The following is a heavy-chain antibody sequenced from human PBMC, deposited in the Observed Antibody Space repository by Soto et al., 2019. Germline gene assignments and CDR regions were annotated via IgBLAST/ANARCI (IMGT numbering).Heavy chain of an antibody. Sequence: PGGSLRLSCAASGFTFSSYWMSWVRQAPGKGLEWVANIKQDGSEKYYVDSVKGRFTISRDNSKNTLYLQMNSLRAEDTAVYYCAKPKYCTNGVCYGPFDYWGQGTLVTVSS. CDR3: AKPKYCTNGVCYGPFDY. J-gene: IGHJ4*02. D-gene: IGHD2-8*01. CDR1: GFTFSSYW. CDR2: IKQDGSEK. V-gene: IGHV3-7*05.